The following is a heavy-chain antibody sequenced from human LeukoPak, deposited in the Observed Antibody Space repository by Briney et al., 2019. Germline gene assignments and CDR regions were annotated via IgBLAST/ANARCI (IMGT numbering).Heavy chain of an antibody. D-gene: IGHD3-9*01. V-gene: IGHV3-30*03. CDR2: ISYDGSNK. CDR1: GFTFSSYG. CDR3: AIPPTYYDILTGLGPFDH. Sequence: PGGSLRLSCAGSGFTFSSYGMHWVRQAPGKGLEWVAVISYDGSNKYYADSVKGRFTISRDNSKNTLYLQMNSLRAEDTAVYYCAIPPTYYDILTGLGPFDHWGQGTLVTVSS. J-gene: IGHJ4*02.